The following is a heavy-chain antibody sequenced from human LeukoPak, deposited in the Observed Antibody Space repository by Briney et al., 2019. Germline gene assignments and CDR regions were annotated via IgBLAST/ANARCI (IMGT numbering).Heavy chain of an antibody. CDR2: INPSGGST. V-gene: IGHV1-46*03. CDR3: ARSMTTVTLYAFDI. CDR1: GYTFASYY. Sequence: ASVKVSCKASGYTFASYYMHWVRQAPGQGLEWMGIINPSGGSTSYAQKFQGRVTMTRDTSTSTVYMELGSLRPEDTAVYYCARSMTTVTLYAFDIWGQGTMVTVSS. J-gene: IGHJ3*02. D-gene: IGHD4-17*01.